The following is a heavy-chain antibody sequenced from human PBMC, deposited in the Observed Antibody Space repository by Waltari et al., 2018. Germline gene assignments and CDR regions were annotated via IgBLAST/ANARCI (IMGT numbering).Heavy chain of an antibody. CDR3: ARSTPAAMIGWFDP. D-gene: IGHD2-2*01. V-gene: IGHV4-4*02. Sequence: QVQLQESGPGLVKPSGTQSLTSAAFGVSISSSNWLCWVPRPPGEGPEGSGEIYHSGSTNYNPSLKSRVTISVDKSKNQFSLKLSSVTAADTAVYYCARSTPAAMIGWFDPWGQGTLVTVSS. CDR1: GVSISSSNW. J-gene: IGHJ5*02. CDR2: IYHSGST.